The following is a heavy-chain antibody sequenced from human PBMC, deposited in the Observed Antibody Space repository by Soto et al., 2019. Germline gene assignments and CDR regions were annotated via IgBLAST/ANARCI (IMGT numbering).Heavy chain of an antibody. CDR1: GGSISSYY. CDR2: IYYSGST. J-gene: IGHJ5*02. CDR3: ARVEDWFDP. V-gene: IGHV4-59*01. Sequence: QVQLQESGPGLVKPSETLSLTCTVSGGSISSYYWSWIRQPPGKGLEWIGYIYYSGSTNYNPSLKSRVTISVDTSKNQFSLKLSSVTAADTAVYYCARVEDWFDPWGQGTLVTVSS.